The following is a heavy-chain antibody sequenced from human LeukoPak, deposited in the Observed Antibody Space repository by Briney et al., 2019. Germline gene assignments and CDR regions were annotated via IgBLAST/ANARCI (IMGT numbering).Heavy chain of an antibody. CDR2: ISSSSSYI. Sequence: GGSLRLSCAASGFTFSSYSMNWVRQAPRKGLEWVSSISSSSSYIYYADSVKGRFTISRDNAKNSLYLQMNSLRAEDTAVYYCARDEATMTSFDYWGQGTLVTVSS. V-gene: IGHV3-21*01. CDR1: GFTFSSYS. J-gene: IGHJ4*02. CDR3: ARDEATMTSFDY. D-gene: IGHD5-12*01.